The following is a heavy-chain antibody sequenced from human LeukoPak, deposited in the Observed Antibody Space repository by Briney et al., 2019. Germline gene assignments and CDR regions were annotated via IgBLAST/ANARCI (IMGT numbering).Heavy chain of an antibody. J-gene: IGHJ4*02. CDR2: MNPNSGNT. D-gene: IGHD6-13*01. Sequence: ASVKVSCKASGYTFTSYDINWVRQATGQGLEWMGWMNPNSGNTGYAQKFQGRVTITRNTSISTAYMELSSLRSEDTAVYYCARGRAAAGTLYYWGQGTLVTVSS. CDR1: GYTFTSYD. V-gene: IGHV1-8*03. CDR3: ARGRAAAGTLYY.